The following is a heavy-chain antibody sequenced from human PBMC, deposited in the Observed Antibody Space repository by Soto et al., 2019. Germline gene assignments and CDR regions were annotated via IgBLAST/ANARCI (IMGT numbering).Heavy chain of an antibody. J-gene: IGHJ4*02. V-gene: IGHV3-48*01. CDR3: ARDYSSQGLLAY. Sequence: PGGSLRLSCAASGFTFSSYSMNWVRQAPGKGLEWVSYISSSSSTIYYADSVKGRFTISRDDAKNSLYLQMNSLRAEDTAVYYCARDYSSQGLLAYWGQGSLVTGSS. CDR1: GFTFSSYS. D-gene: IGHD6-13*01. CDR2: ISSSSSTI.